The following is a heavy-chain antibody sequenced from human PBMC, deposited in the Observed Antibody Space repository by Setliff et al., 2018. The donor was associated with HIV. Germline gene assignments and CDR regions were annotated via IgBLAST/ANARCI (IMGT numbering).Heavy chain of an antibody. Sequence: ASVKVSCKASGYTFSDYYIHWVRQAPGQGLEWMGWISPNRGATSFAQKFLGRVTMTRDTSISTAYLELSSLTSDDTAVYYCARVLAGLNWFDPWGQGTLVTVSS. V-gene: IGHV1-2*02. CDR3: ARVLAGLNWFDP. CDR2: ISPNRGAT. D-gene: IGHD2-15*01. CDR1: GYTFSDYY. J-gene: IGHJ5*02.